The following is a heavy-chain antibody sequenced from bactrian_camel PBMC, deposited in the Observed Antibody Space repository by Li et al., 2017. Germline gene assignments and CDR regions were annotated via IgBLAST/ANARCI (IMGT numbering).Heavy chain of an antibody. J-gene: IGHJ4*01. CDR2: IDSDGNT. CDR1: GLPGSRHC. V-gene: IGHV3S67*01. D-gene: IGHD3*01. CDR3: AADASGWPVGSVTCPHILY. Sequence: DVQLVESGGGSVQAGGSMTLSCGGSGLPGSRHCVGWFRQAPGKEREGVASIDSDGNTFYSDSVKGRVTISRDNSEKSLYLQMNNMEADDTAIYYCAADASGWPVGSVTCPHILYWGQGTQVTVS.